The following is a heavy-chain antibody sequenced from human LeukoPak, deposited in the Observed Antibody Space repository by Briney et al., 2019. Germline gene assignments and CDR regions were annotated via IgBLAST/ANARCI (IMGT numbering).Heavy chain of an antibody. V-gene: IGHV5-51*01. J-gene: IGHJ6*03. CDR2: IYPSDSDS. CDR3: ARRSGLAAADYYYYMDV. CDR1: GYSFTKYW. Sequence: GESLKISCKGSGYSFTKYWIGWVRQRPGKGLERMGIIYPSDSDSRYSPSFQGQVTISADKSISTAYLQWSSLQASDTAMYYCARRSGLAAADYYYYMDVWGKGTTVTVSS. D-gene: IGHD6-13*01.